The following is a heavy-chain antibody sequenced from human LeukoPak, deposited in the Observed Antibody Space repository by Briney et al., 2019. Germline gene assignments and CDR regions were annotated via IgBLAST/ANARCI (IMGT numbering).Heavy chain of an antibody. D-gene: IGHD3-10*01. J-gene: IGHJ4*02. CDR1: GFVFSTYG. CDR3: AKDRRTYYFGSGGVVGDYDY. CDR2: ITYDGDNK. Sequence: GRSLRLSCAASGFVFSTYGMHWVRQAPGKGLEWVAVITYDGDNKYYADSVKGRFTISRDVSKSTLYLQVNSLRAEDTAVYYCAKDRRTYYFGSGGVVGDYDYWGQGTLVTVSS. V-gene: IGHV3-30*18.